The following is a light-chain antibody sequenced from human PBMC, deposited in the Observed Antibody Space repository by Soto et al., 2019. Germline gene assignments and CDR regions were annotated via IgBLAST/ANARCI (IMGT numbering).Light chain of an antibody. Sequence: QAVVTQPPSVSGTPGQRVTISCSGSSSNIGSYTVNWYQQLPGTAPKLLIYSNNQRPSGVPDRFSGSKSGTSASLAISGLQSEDEADYYCAGWDDSLNGWVFGGGTKVTVL. J-gene: IGLJ3*02. CDR2: SNN. V-gene: IGLV1-44*01. CDR3: AGWDDSLNGWV. CDR1: SSNIGSYT.